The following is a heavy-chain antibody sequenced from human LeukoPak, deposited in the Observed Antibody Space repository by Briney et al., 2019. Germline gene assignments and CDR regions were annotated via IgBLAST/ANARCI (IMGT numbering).Heavy chain of an antibody. CDR1: GFTFSTYW. D-gene: IGHD3-22*01. CDR3: ARDSSGYQ. V-gene: IGHV3-7*01. CDR2: IKEDGSEK. Sequence: GGSLRLSCAAPGFTFSTYWMSWVRQAPGKGLEWVANIKEDGSEKYYGDSVKGRFTISRDNAKNSLYLEMNSLRVEDTAVYYCARDSSGYQWGQGTLVTVSS. J-gene: IGHJ4*02.